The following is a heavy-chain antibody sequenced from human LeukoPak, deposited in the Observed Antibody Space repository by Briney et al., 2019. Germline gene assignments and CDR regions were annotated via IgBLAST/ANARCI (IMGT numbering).Heavy chain of an antibody. CDR2: INPNSGGT. D-gene: IGHD5-18*01. CDR1: GYTFTGYY. J-gene: IGHJ4*02. Sequence: GASVKVSCKASGYTFTGYYMHWVRQGPGQGLGGVGWINPNSGGTNYAQKVQGRGTMTRDNSISTAYMELSRLRSDDTAVYYCARGTGEEYSYGRYYFDYWGQGTLVTVSS. CDR3: ARGTGEEYSYGRYYFDY. V-gene: IGHV1-2*02.